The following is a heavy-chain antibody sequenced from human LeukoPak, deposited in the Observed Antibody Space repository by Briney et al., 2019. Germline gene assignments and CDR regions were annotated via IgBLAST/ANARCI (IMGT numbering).Heavy chain of an antibody. J-gene: IGHJ4*02. Sequence: GGSLRLSCAAPGFTFSSYTMSWVRQAPGKGLEWVSTITTSNGNTYYADSVKGRFTVSRDNSKNTLFLQMNSLRAEDTAVYYCAKDGGLWVSAHWGDSWGRGTLVTVSS. CDR2: ITTSNGNT. D-gene: IGHD7-27*01. CDR1: GFTFSSYT. CDR3: AKDGGLWVSAHWGDS. V-gene: IGHV3-23*01.